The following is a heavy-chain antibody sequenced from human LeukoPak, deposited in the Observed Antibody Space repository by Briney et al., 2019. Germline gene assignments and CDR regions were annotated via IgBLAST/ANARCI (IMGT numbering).Heavy chain of an antibody. CDR2: IKPSGGST. CDR3: ARNRYSGDYFDY. J-gene: IGHJ4*02. V-gene: IGHV1-46*01. D-gene: IGHD1-1*01. CDR1: GYTFTSYY. Sequence: ASVKVSCKASGYTFTSYYMHWVRLAPGQGLEWMGIIKPSGGSTSYAQKFQGRVTMTRDTSTSTVYMELSSLRSEDTAVYYCARNRYSGDYFDYWGQGTPVTVSS.